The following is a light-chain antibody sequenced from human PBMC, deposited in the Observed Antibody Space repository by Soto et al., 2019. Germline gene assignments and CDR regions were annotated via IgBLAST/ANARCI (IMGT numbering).Light chain of an antibody. CDR2: FNS. CDR1: NSNIGAGYD. V-gene: IGLV1-40*01. Sequence: QSVLTQPPSVSGAPGQRVTISRTGSNSNIGAGYDVHWYQQFPGTAPKLLIYFNSNRPSGVPDRFSGSTSGTSASLAITGLQAEDEADYYCQSYDSSLSGYVFGAGTKVTVL. J-gene: IGLJ1*01. CDR3: QSYDSSLSGYV.